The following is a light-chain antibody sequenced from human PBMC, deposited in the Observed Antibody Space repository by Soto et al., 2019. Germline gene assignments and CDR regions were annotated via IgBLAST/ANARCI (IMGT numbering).Light chain of an antibody. V-gene: IGLV5-45*03. Sequence: QLVLTQPSSLSASPGASASLTYTLRSGINVGTYRIYWYQQKPGSPPQYLLRYKSDSDKQQGSGVPSRFSGSKDASANAGILLISGLQSEDEADYYCMIWHNSAVVFGGGTKVTVL. CDR1: SGINVGTYR. CDR3: MIWHNSAVV. CDR2: YKSDSDK. J-gene: IGLJ2*01.